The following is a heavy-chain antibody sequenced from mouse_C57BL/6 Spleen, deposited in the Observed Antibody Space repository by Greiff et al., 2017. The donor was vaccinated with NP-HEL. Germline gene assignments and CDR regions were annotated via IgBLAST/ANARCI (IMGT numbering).Heavy chain of an antibody. CDR1: GYTFTDYY. CDR2: IYPGSGNT. D-gene: IGHD4-1*02. V-gene: IGHV1-76*01. Sequence: VQLVESGAELVRPGASVKLSCKASGYTFTDYYINWVKQRPGQGLEWIARIYPGSGNTYYNEKFKGKATLTAEKSSSTAYMQLSSLTSEDSAVYFCARTTGSYAMDYWGQRTSVTVSS. J-gene: IGHJ4*01. CDR3: ARTTGSYAMDY.